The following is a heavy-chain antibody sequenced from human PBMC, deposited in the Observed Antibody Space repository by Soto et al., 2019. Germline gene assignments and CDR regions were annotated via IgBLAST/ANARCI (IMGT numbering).Heavy chain of an antibody. Sequence: LSLTCAVSGYSITSDYYWGWIRQPPGKGLEWIGSIYSGSTYYNPSLKSRVTISVDTSKNQFSLRLTSVTAADTAMYYCAKKGYYPSGRINLFDSWGQGTLVTVSS. CDR1: GYSITSDYY. V-gene: IGHV4-38-2*01. CDR3: AKKGYYPSGRINLFDS. D-gene: IGHD3-10*01. J-gene: IGHJ4*02. CDR2: IYSGST.